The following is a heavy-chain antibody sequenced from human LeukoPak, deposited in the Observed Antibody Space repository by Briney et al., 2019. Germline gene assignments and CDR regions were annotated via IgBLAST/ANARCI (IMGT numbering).Heavy chain of an antibody. J-gene: IGHJ5*02. Sequence: SVTVSCQACGCTFSNYAISWLRQAPGQGLDGMGMIIPFCGIANYPQKFQGGVTITADTSTSTAYMKLSSLRSEDTAVYYRAKGREIAVAGFEDWFDPWGQGTLVTVSS. CDR1: GCTFSNYA. D-gene: IGHD6-19*01. CDR2: IIPFCGIA. V-gene: IGHV1-69*04. CDR3: AKGREIAVAGFEDWFDP.